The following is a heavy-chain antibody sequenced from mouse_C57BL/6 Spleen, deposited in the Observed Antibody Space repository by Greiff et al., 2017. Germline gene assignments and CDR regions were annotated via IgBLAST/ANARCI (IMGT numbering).Heavy chain of an antibody. CDR2: IYPGDGDT. CDR1: GYAFSSYW. D-gene: IGHD1-1*01. J-gene: IGHJ4*01. V-gene: IGHV1-80*01. Sequence: VKLMESGAELVKPGASVKISCKASGYAFSSYWMNWVKQRPGTGLEWIGQIYPGDGDTNYNGKFKGKATLTADKSSSTAYMQLSSLTSEDSAVYFCAKSPGSSPLNAMDYWGQGTSVTVSS. CDR3: AKSPGSSPLNAMDY.